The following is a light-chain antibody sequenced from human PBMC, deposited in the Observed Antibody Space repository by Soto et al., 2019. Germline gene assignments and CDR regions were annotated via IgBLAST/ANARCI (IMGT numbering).Light chain of an antibody. V-gene: IGKV4-1*01. CDR3: QQYYSSPFT. CDR2: WAS. Sequence: DIVMTQSPDSLAVSLGERATINCKSSQSVLYSSNNQNYLAWYQQKPGQPPKLLIYWASTRESGVPDRSSGSGSGTDFTLTISNLQAEDVAVYSCQQYYSSPFTFGPGIKVDIK. CDR1: QSVLYSSNNQNY. J-gene: IGKJ3*01.